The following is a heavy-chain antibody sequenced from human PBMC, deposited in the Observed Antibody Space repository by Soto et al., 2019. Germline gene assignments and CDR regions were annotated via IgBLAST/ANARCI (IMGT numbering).Heavy chain of an antibody. Sequence: ASVKVSCKASGYTFTGHYIHWVRQAPEQGPEWMGEIGPESGATRYAQKFQGRVTMTRDTSITTVYMELNNLSPDDTAVYYCGRGRSGQIVVFYWGQGTPVTVAS. D-gene: IGHD1-26*01. CDR3: GRGRSGQIVVFY. CDR2: IGPESGAT. J-gene: IGHJ4*02. V-gene: IGHV1-2*02. CDR1: GYTFTGHY.